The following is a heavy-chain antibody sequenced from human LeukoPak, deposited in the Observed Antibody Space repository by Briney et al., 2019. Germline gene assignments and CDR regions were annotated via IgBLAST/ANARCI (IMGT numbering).Heavy chain of an antibody. Sequence: PGGSLRLSCAASGFTFSSYSMNWVRQAPGKGLEWVSYISSSSSTIYYADSVKGRFTISRDNAKNSLYLQINSLRAEDTAVYYLARASLFVTNAFDIWGQGTMVTVSS. J-gene: IGHJ3*02. D-gene: IGHD4-17*01. CDR1: GFTFSSYS. CDR3: ARASLFVTNAFDI. V-gene: IGHV3-48*01. CDR2: ISSSSSTI.